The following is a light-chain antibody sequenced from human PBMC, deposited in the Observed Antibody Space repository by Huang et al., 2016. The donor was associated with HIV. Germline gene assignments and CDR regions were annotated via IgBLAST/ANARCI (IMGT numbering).Light chain of an antibody. CDR3: QQRSTLFT. J-gene: IGKJ3*01. CDR2: DTS. CDR1: QSVSRY. Sequence: EIVLTQSPATLSLSPGERATLSCRASQSVSRYLAWYQQKPGQAPRLLIYDTSNRATGIPARFSDSGSGTAFTLTISSLEPEDFAVYYCQQRSTLFTFGPGTKVDFK. V-gene: IGKV3-11*01.